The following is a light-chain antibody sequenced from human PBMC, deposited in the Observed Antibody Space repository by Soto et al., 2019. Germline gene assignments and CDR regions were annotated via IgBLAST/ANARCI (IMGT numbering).Light chain of an antibody. V-gene: IGKV3-15*01. CDR1: QSISTN. CDR3: QQYNNWPPT. J-gene: IGKJ1*01. CDR2: GAS. Sequence: IVMTQSPASLSVSLGESATLSCWASQSISTNLAWYQQRPGQAPRLLIYGASTRATGISARFRGSGSGTEFSLTISSLQSEDFAVYYCQQYNNWPPTFGQGTKVEIK.